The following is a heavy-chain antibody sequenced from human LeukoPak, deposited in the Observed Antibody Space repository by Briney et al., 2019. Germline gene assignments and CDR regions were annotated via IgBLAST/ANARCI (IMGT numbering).Heavy chain of an antibody. V-gene: IGHV1-69*13. CDR2: IIPIFGTA. J-gene: IGHJ5*02. D-gene: IGHD1-1*01. CDR1: GGTFSSYA. CDR3: ARIPTGAYRFDP. Sequence: SVKVPCKASGGTFSSYAISWVRQAPGQGLEWMGGIIPIFGTANYAQKFQGRVTITADESTSTAYMELSNLRSEDTAVYYCARIPTGAYRFDPWGQGTLVTVSS.